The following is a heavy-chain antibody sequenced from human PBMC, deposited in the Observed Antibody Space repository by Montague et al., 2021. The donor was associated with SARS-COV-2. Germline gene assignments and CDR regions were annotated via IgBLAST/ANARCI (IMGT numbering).Heavy chain of an antibody. CDR3: VRLGSGSGAR. V-gene: IGHV4-39*01. CDR1: GGSISTEGYY. CDR2: IYNTGTP. D-gene: IGHD3-3*01. J-gene: IGHJ1*01. Sequence: SETLSLTCTVSGGSISTEGYYWGWFRQPPGKGLEWLASIYNTGTPNYKPSLKSRLTIPIDTPKNQFSLSLNSLSAEDTAVYYCVRLGSGSGARWGQGTLVTVSS.